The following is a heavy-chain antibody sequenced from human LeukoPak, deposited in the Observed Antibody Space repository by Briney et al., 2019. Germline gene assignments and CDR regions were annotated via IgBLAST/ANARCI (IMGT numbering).Heavy chain of an antibody. CDR3: ARGAYYYDSSGYYYDNFDY. J-gene: IGHJ4*02. CDR2: IYTSGST. D-gene: IGHD3-22*01. V-gene: IGHV4-61*02. CDR1: GGPISSRSYY. Sequence: SETLSLTCTVSGGPISSRSYYWGWIRQRAGKGLEWIGRIYTSGSTNYNPSLKSRVTMSVDTSKNQFSLKLSSVTAADTAVYYCARGAYYYDSSGYYYDNFDYWGQGTLVTVSS.